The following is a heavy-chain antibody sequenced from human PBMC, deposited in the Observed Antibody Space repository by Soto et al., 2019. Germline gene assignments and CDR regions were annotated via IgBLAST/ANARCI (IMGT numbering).Heavy chain of an antibody. CDR3: ERALWFGPPTAY. V-gene: IGHV3-30-3*01. D-gene: IGHD3-10*01. Sequence: QVQLVESGGGVVQPGRSLRLSCAASGFTFSSYAMHWVRQAPGKGLEWVAVISYDGSNKYYADSVKGRFTISRDNSKNSLYLQMNSLRAEDTAVYYCERALWFGPPTAYWGQGTLVTVSS. J-gene: IGHJ4*02. CDR1: GFTFSSYA. CDR2: ISYDGSNK.